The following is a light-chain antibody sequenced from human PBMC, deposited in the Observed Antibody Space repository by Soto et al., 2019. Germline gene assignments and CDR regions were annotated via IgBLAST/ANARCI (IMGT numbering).Light chain of an antibody. V-gene: IGLV2-8*01. J-gene: IGLJ1*01. Sequence: SGLTQPPSASGFPGQSVTISGTGTSSDVGYYDYVSWYQQHPGKAPKLVIYEVTKRPSGVPDRVSASKSGNTASLTVSGLRAEDEADYYCSSYAGSNNFVFGSGTKV. CDR3: SSYAGSNNFV. CDR1: SSDVGYYDY. CDR2: EVT.